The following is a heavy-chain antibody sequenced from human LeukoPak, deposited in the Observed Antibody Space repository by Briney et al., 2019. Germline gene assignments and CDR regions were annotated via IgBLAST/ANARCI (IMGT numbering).Heavy chain of an antibody. J-gene: IGHJ4*02. CDR2: ISHSGST. Sequence: SETLSLTCTVSGGSISSGGYYWSWIRQPPGKGLEWIGYISHSGSTYYNPSLKSRVTISVDRSKNQFSLQLNSVTPEDTAVYYCARSLAAAGNFDYWGQGTLVTVSS. CDR1: GGSISSGGYY. CDR3: ARSLAAAGNFDY. V-gene: IGHV4-30-2*01. D-gene: IGHD6-13*01.